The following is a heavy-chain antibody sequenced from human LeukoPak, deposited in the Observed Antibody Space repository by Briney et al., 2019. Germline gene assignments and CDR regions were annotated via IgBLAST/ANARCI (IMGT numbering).Heavy chain of an antibody. V-gene: IGHV1-46*01. CDR3: ARKPFGLGGLDY. D-gene: IGHD3-16*01. Sequence: ASVKVSCKASGYTFTSYYIHWVRQAPGQGLEWMGIINPSGGSTSYAQKFQARVTMTRDTSTRTVYVELSSLRSEDTAVYYCARKPFGLGGLDYLGQGALVTVSS. CDR2: INPSGGST. CDR1: GYTFTSYY. J-gene: IGHJ4*02.